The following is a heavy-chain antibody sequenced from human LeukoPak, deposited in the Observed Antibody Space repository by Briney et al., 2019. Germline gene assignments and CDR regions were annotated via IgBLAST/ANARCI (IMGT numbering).Heavy chain of an antibody. Sequence: PSETLSLTCTVSGGSISSSSYYWGWLRQPPGKGLEWIGSIYYSGSTYYNPSLKSRVTISVDTSKNQFSLKLSSVTAADTAVYYCARLYTTVKGLWGYYYYYMDVWGKGTTVTVSS. CDR3: ARLYTTVKGLWGYYYYYMDV. CDR1: GGSISSSSYY. J-gene: IGHJ6*03. CDR2: IYYSGST. V-gene: IGHV4-39*07. D-gene: IGHD4-11*01.